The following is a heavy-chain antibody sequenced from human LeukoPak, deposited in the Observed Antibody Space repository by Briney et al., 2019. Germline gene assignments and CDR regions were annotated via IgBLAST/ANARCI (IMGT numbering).Heavy chain of an antibody. D-gene: IGHD1-26*01. J-gene: IGHJ5*02. CDR3: AKKYSTGLDP. V-gene: IGHV3-23*01. CDR1: GFTFSSYA. CDR2: ISGSGSNT. Sequence: PGGSLRLSCAASGFTFSSYAMSWVRQAPGKGLEWVSDISGSGSNTYYADSVKGRFTISRDNSKNTLYLQMNSLRIEDTVVYYCAKKYSTGLDPWGQGTLVTVSS.